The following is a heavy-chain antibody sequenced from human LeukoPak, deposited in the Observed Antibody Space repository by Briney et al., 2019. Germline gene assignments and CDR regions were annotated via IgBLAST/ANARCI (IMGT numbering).Heavy chain of an antibody. CDR3: ARTQDIVVVPAARGNWFDP. CDR1: GGSISSSSYY. V-gene: IGHV4-39*01. D-gene: IGHD2-2*01. CDR2: IYYSGST. J-gene: IGHJ5*02. Sequence: SETLSLTCTVSGGSISSSSYYWGWIRQPPGKGLEWIGSIYYSGSTYYNPSLKSRVTISVDMSKNQFSLKLSSVTAADTAVYYCARTQDIVVVPAARGNWFDPWGQGTLVTVSS.